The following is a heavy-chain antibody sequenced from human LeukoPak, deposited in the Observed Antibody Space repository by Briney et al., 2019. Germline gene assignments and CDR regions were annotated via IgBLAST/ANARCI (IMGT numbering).Heavy chain of an antibody. D-gene: IGHD1-7*01. CDR2: IYYSGST. CDR3: ARGRRGQPNYGH. V-gene: IGHV4-30-4*08. Sequence: KPSETLSLTCTVSGGSISSGDYYWSWIRQPPGKGLEWIGYIYYSGSTYYNPSLKSRVTISVDTSKNQFSLKLSSVTAADTAVYYCARGRRGQPNYGHWGQGTLVTVSS. CDR1: GGSISSGDYY. J-gene: IGHJ4*02.